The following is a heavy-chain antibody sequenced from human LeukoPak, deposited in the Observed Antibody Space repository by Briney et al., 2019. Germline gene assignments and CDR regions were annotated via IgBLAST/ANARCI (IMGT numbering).Heavy chain of an antibody. CDR3: ASLIYCGGDCL. J-gene: IGHJ4*02. V-gene: IGHV4-34*01. D-gene: IGHD2-21*02. Sequence: PSETLSLTCAVYGGSFSGYYWSWIRQPPGKGLEWIGEINHSGSTNYNPSLKSRATISVDTSKNQFSLKLSSVTAADTAVYYCASLIYCGGDCLWGQGTLVTVSS. CDR2: INHSGST. CDR1: GGSFSGYY.